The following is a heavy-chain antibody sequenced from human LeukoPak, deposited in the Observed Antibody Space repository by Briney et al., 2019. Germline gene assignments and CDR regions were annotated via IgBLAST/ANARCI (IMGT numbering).Heavy chain of an antibody. V-gene: IGHV3-66*01. CDR1: GFTVNSNY. J-gene: IGHJ6*03. CDR2: IYSGGST. D-gene: IGHD3-16*01. CDR3: ASNLIPPYYYYMDV. Sequence: GGSLRLSCAASGFTVNSNYMTWVRQAPGRGLEWVSVIYSGGSTDYADSVKGRFTISRDNSKNTVFLQMNSLRAEDTAVYYCASNLIPPYYYYMDVWGKGTTVTISS.